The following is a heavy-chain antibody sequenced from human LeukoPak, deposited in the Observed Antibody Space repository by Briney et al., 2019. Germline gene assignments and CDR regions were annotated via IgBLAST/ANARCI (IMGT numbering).Heavy chain of an antibody. CDR2: IYHSGGT. J-gene: IGHJ4*02. V-gene: IGHV4-38-2*02. CDR1: GYSISSGYY. Sequence: PSETLSLTCTVSGYSISSGYYWGWIRQPPGKGLEWIGSIYHSGGTYYNPSLKSRVTMSVDTSKNQFSLKLISVTAADTAVYYCARGLGATDYWGQGTLVTVSS. D-gene: IGHD1-26*01. CDR3: ARGLGATDY.